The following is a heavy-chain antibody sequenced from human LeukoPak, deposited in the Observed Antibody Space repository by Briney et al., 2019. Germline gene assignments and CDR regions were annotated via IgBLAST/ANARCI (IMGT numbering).Heavy chain of an antibody. Sequence: PGGSLRLSCAASGFTFSSYAMSWVRQAPGKGLEWVSAISGSGGSTYYADSVKGRFTISRDNSKNTLNLQMNSLRAEDTAVYYCAKVDHYDSSGYCLDYWGQGTLVTVSS. CDR3: AKVDHYDSSGYCLDY. CDR1: GFTFSSYA. J-gene: IGHJ4*02. D-gene: IGHD3-22*01. CDR2: ISGSGGST. V-gene: IGHV3-23*01.